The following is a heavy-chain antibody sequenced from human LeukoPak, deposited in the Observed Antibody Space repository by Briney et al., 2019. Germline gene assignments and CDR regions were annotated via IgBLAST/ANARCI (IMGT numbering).Heavy chain of an antibody. CDR1: GYTFTSYA. Sequence: ASVKVSCKASGYTFTSYAMHWVRQAPGQRLEWMGWINAGNGNTKYSQKFQGRVTITRDTSASTAYMELSSLRSEDTAVYYCARGRVVVAATSGLDYWGQGTLVTVSS. D-gene: IGHD2-15*01. CDR3: ARGRVVVAATSGLDY. V-gene: IGHV1-3*01. CDR2: INAGNGNT. J-gene: IGHJ4*02.